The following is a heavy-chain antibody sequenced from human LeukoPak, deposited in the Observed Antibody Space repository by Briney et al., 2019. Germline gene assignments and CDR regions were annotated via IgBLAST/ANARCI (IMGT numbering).Heavy chain of an antibody. J-gene: IGHJ4*02. V-gene: IGHV3-30*04. CDR1: GFTFSSYA. Sequence: PGGSLRLSCAASGFTFSSYAMLWVRQAPGKGLEGVAVISYDGSNKYYADSVKGRFTISRDNSTNTLYLQMNSLRAEDTAVYYCARDPVRARWELLQGSFDYWGQGTLVTVSS. CDR3: ARDPVRARWELLQGSFDY. D-gene: IGHD1-26*01. CDR2: ISYDGSNK.